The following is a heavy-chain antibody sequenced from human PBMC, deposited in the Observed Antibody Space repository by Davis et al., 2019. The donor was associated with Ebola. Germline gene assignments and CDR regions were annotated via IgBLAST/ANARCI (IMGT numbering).Heavy chain of an antibody. D-gene: IGHD2-21*01. Sequence: ASVKVSCKVSGYTLTEFSMHWVRQAPGKGLEWMGGFDPEDGEKIYAQKFQGRVTMTEDTSTDTAYMELSSLRSEDTAVYYCATPSYCGGDCPSPRYYNYGMDVWGQGTTVTVSS. CDR3: ATPSYCGGDCPSPRYYNYGMDV. V-gene: IGHV1-24*01. CDR2: FDPEDGEK. J-gene: IGHJ6*02. CDR1: GYTLTEFS.